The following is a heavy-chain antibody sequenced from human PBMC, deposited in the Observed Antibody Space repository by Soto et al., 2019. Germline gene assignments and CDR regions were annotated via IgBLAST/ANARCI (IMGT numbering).Heavy chain of an antibody. J-gene: IGHJ6*02. CDR1: GGTFSSYA. CDR2: IIPIFGTA. V-gene: IGHV1-69*12. CDR3: ASSAMDHYYYGMDV. Sequence: QVQLVQSGAEVKKPGSSVKVSCKSSGGTFSSYAISWVRQAPGQGLEWMGGIIPIFGTADYAQKFQGRVTCTADESTSTAYMELSSLRSEDTAVYYCASSAMDHYYYGMDVWGQGTTVTVSS. D-gene: IGHD5-18*01.